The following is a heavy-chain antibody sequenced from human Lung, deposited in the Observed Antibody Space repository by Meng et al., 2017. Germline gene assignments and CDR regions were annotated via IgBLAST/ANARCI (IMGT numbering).Heavy chain of an antibody. CDR3: ARDEDISAAGKLFSDY. CDR2: IDPNNDHT. J-gene: IGHJ4*02. CDR1: GYNFAAYW. Sequence: QGQLVQSGAEVKKPWDSVKLSCKPSGYNFAAYWIHWLRQAPGKGLEWMGRIDPNNDHTQYAQNFQGRVTMTSDTSISTVYMELNGLRSDDTAVYYCARDEDISAAGKLFSDYWGQGTLVTVSS. V-gene: IGHV1-2*06. D-gene: IGHD6-13*01.